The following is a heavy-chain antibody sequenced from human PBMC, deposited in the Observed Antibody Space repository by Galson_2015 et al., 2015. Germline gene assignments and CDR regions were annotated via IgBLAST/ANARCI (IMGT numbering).Heavy chain of an antibody. D-gene: IGHD6-19*01. CDR2: ICTSGST. Sequence: LSLTCTVSGGSISSGSYYWSWIRQPAGKGLEWIGRICTSGSTNYNPSLKSRVTISVDTSKNQFSLKLSSVTAADTAVYYCARELPPQWLVDVAFDIWGQGTMVTVSS. J-gene: IGHJ3*02. CDR3: ARELPPQWLVDVAFDI. V-gene: IGHV4-61*02. CDR1: GGSISSGSYY.